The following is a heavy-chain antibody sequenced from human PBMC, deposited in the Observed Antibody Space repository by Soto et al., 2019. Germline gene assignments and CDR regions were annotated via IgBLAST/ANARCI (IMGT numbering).Heavy chain of an antibody. CDR1: GYTFTSYA. V-gene: IGHV1-3*01. J-gene: IGHJ4*02. Sequence: GASVKVSCKASGYTFTSYAMNWVRQAPGQRLEWMGWINAGNGNTKYSQKFQGRVTITRDTSASTAYMELSSLRSEDTAVYYCARASAVYYYFCSDPKHYLAYSGQRSLVPGSS. CDR3: ARASAVYYYFCSDPKHYLAY. CDR2: INAGNGNT. D-gene: IGHD3-3*01.